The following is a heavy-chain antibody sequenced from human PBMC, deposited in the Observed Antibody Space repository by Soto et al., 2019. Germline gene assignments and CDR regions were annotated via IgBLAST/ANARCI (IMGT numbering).Heavy chain of an antibody. Sequence: SETLSLTCTVSGGSISSGGYYWSWIRQHPGKGLEWIGYIYYSGSTYYNPSLKSRVTISVDTSKNQFSLKLSSVTAADTAVYYCASGQPSSDSSGHGASNIWGQGTMVTVSS. J-gene: IGHJ3*02. V-gene: IGHV4-31*03. CDR1: GGSISSGGYY. CDR2: IYYSGST. D-gene: IGHD3-22*01. CDR3: ASGQPSSDSSGHGASNI.